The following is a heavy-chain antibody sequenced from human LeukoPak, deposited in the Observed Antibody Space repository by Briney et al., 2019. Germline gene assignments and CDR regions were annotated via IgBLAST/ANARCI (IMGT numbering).Heavy chain of an antibody. CDR1: GGSISGYY. D-gene: IGHD3-10*01. CDR3: ARAMVLNWFDP. CDR2: VSDSGRA. Sequence: KTSETLSLTCTVSGGSISGYYWTWIRQPAGKGLEWIGRVSDSGRAYYNPSLESRVTISLDTSNSQFSLKVTSVTAADTAVYYCARAMVLNWFDPWGQGTLVTVSS. J-gene: IGHJ5*02. V-gene: IGHV4-4*07.